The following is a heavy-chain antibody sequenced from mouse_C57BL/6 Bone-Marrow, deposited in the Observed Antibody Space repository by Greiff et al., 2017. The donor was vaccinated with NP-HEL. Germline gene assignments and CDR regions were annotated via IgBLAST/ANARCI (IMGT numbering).Heavy chain of an antibody. CDR1: GYTFTSYG. D-gene: IGHD1-1*01. V-gene: IGHV1-81*01. Sequence: QVQLQQSGAELARPGASVKLSCKASGYTFTSYGISWVKQRTGQGLEWIGEIYPRSGNTYYNEKFKGKATLTADKSSSTAYMELRSLTSEDSAVYFCARGDYYGSSHYYAMDYWGQGTSVTVSS. CDR3: ARGDYYGSSHYYAMDY. J-gene: IGHJ4*01. CDR2: IYPRSGNT.